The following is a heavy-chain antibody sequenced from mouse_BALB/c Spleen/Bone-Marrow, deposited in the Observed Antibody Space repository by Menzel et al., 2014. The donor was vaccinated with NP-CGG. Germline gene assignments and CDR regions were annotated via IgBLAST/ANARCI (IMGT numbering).Heavy chain of an antibody. CDR3: ARSHFYGNYFDY. CDR2: VSTGSTII. J-gene: IGHJ2*01. Sequence: EVMLVESGGGLVQPGGSRKLSCAASGFTFSNFGMHWFRQSPEKGLEWVAFVSTGSTIIYYADTVKGRSTISRDNPENTLFLQMTSLRSEDTAIYYCARSHFYGNYFDYWGQGTTLTVSS. CDR1: GFTFSNFG. V-gene: IGHV5-17*02. D-gene: IGHD2-1*01.